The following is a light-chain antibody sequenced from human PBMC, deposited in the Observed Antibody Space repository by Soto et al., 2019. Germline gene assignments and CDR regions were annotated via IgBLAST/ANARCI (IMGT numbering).Light chain of an antibody. V-gene: IGKV3-11*01. CDR2: DAS. CDR1: QSVSSY. J-gene: IGKJ5*01. Sequence: EIVLTQSPATLSLSPGERATLSCRASQSVSSYLAWYQQKPGQAPRLLIYDASNRATGIPARFSGSGSGTDFTLTISILEPEDVAVYYCQQRSNWQTFGQGTRLEIK. CDR3: QQRSNWQT.